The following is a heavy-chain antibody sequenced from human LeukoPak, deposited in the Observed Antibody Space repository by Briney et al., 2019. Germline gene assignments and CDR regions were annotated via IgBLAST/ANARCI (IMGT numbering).Heavy chain of an antibody. CDR3: APPFRTFDFPY. Sequence: GGSLRLSCAASGFTFSSYAMSWVRQAPGKGLEWVSAISGSGGSTYYADSVKGRFTIFRDNSRNTLYLQMNSLRDEDTAIYYCAPPFRTFDFPYWGQGSLVTVSS. CDR2: ISGSGGST. CDR1: GFTFSSYA. V-gene: IGHV3-23*01. D-gene: IGHD3/OR15-3a*01. J-gene: IGHJ4*02.